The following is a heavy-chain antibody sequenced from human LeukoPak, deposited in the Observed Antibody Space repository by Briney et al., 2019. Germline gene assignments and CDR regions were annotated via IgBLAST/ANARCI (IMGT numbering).Heavy chain of an antibody. CDR3: VRGRYNDYGFDY. CDR2: LYYSGST. V-gene: IGHV4-59*01. D-gene: IGHD4-17*01. CDR1: GGPISSYY. Sequence: SETLSLTCTVSGGPISSYYWSWIRQPPGKELEWIGYLYYSGSTNYNPSFRSRVTMSVDTSKNQFSLKNSMTAADTAVYFCVRGRYNDYGFDYWGQGTLVTVSS. J-gene: IGHJ4*02.